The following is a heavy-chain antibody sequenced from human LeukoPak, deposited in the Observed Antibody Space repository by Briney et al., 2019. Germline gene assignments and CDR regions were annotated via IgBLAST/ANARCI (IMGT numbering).Heavy chain of an antibody. V-gene: IGHV1-2*02. D-gene: IGHD6-6*01. Sequence: ASVKVSCKASGYTFTGYYMHWVRQAPGQGLEWMGWINPNSGGTNYAQKLQGRVTMTRDTSISTACMELSRLRSDDTAVYYCARLSIAARSDFDYWGQGTLVTVSS. CDR3: ARLSIAARSDFDY. J-gene: IGHJ4*02. CDR2: INPNSGGT. CDR1: GYTFTGYY.